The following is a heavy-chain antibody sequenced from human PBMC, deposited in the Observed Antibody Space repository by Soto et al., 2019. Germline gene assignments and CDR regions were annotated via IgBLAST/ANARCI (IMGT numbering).Heavy chain of an antibody. CDR2: ISYDGSNK. J-gene: IGHJ4*02. CDR3: ARGHSGSYLDY. V-gene: IGHV3-30-3*01. Sequence: LRLSCAASGFTFSSYAMHWVRQAPGKGLEWVAVISYDGSNKYYADSVKGRFTISRDNSKNTLYLQMNSLRAEDTAVYYCARGHSGSYLDYWGQGTLVTVSS. D-gene: IGHD1-26*01. CDR1: GFTFSSYA.